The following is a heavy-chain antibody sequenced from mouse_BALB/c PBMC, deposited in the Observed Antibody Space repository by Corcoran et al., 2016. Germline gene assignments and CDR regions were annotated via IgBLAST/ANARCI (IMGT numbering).Heavy chain of an antibody. V-gene: IGHV9-1*02. Sequence: QIQLVQSGPALKKPGETVKISCKASGYTFTNYGMNGVKQAPRKGLKWMGWINTYTGEPTYAEDFKGRFAFSLETSTSTAYLQINNLKNEDMATYFCARTLGDYAMDYWGQGTSVTVSS. CDR2: INTYTGEP. CDR1: GYTFTNYG. J-gene: IGHJ4*01. D-gene: IGHD3-1*01. CDR3: ARTLGDYAMDY.